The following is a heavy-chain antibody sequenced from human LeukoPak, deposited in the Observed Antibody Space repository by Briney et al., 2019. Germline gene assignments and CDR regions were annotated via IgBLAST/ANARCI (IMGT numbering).Heavy chain of an antibody. D-gene: IGHD3-22*01. Sequence: SGGSLRLSCAASGFTFDDYAMHWVRQAPGKGLEWVSGISWNSGSIGYADSVKGRFTISRGNAKNSLYLQMNSLRAEDTALYYCAKDYYDSSGYYYREGYFDYWGQGTLVTVSS. CDR1: GFTFDDYA. CDR3: AKDYYDSSGYYYREGYFDY. J-gene: IGHJ4*02. V-gene: IGHV3-9*01. CDR2: ISWNSGSI.